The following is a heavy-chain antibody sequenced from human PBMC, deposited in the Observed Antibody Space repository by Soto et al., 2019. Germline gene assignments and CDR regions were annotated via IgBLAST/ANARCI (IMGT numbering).Heavy chain of an antibody. D-gene: IGHD3-16*01. CDR2: ISGSGGST. CDR1: GFTFSSYA. V-gene: IGHV3-23*01. CDR3: AKPYAEDYYYYYMDV. Sequence: GRSLRLSCAASGFTFSSYAMSWVRQAPGKGLEWVSAISGSGGSTYYADSVKGRFTISRDNSKNTLYLQMNSLRAEDTAVYYCAKPYAEDYYYYYMDVWGKGTTVTVSS. J-gene: IGHJ6*03.